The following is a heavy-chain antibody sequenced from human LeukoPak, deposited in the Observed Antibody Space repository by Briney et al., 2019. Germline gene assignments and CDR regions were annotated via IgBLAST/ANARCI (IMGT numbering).Heavy chain of an antibody. CDR1: GFTFSSYS. CDR3: ARDQGDAFDI. CDR2: ISSSSSYI. Sequence: GGTLRLSCAASGFTFSSYSMNWVRQAPGPGLEWVSSISSSSSYIYYADSVKGRFTISRDNAKNSLYLQMNSLRAEDTAVYYCARDQGDAFDIWGQGTMVTVSS. J-gene: IGHJ3*02. V-gene: IGHV3-21*01.